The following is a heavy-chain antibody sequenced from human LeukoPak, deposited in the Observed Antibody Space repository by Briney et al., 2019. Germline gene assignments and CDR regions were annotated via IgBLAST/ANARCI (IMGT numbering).Heavy chain of an antibody. J-gene: IGHJ6*02. D-gene: IGHD3-10*01. CDR2: ISAYNGKT. CDR3: ARDQWATMVRGVAPDYYYYGMDV. Sequence: ASVKVSCKASGYTFTSYGISWVRQAPGQGLEWMGWISAYNGKTNYAQKLQGRVTMTTDTSTSTAYMELRSLRSDDTAVYYCARDQWATMVRGVAPDYYYYGMDVWGQGTTVTVSS. V-gene: IGHV1-18*01. CDR1: GYTFTSYG.